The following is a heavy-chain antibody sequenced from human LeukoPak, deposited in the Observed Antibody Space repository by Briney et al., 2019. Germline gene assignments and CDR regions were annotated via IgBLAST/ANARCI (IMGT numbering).Heavy chain of an antibody. Sequence: GASVKVSCKASGYTFTGYYMHWVRQAPGQGLEWMGRINPNSGGTNYAQKFQGRVTMTRDTSISTAYMELSRLRSEDTALYYCARVGGGVRAFDIWGQGTMVTVSS. V-gene: IGHV1-2*06. CDR3: ARVGGGVRAFDI. J-gene: IGHJ3*02. D-gene: IGHD3-16*01. CDR1: GYTFTGYY. CDR2: INPNSGGT.